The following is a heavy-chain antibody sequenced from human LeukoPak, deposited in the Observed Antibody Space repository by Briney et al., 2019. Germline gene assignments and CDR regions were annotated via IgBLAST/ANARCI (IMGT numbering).Heavy chain of an antibody. Sequence: SETLSLTCTVSGGSISSHYWSWIRQPPGKGLEWIGYIYYSGSTNYNPSLKSRVTISVDTSKNQFSLKLSSVTAADTAVYYCARDRVTMVRGVIIMGYGMDVWGQGTTVTVSS. J-gene: IGHJ6*02. CDR1: GGSISSHY. D-gene: IGHD3-10*01. CDR3: ARDRVTMVRGVIIMGYGMDV. CDR2: IYYSGST. V-gene: IGHV4-59*11.